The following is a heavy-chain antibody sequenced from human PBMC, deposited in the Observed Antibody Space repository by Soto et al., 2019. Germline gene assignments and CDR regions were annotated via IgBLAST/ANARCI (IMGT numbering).Heavy chain of an antibody. CDR1: GDSISSRSYY. Sequence: SETLSLTCTVTGDSISSRSYYWGWIRQPPGKGIEWIGSIYYSGSTYNNPSLRSRVSMSIDTSKDQFSLKLKSVTAADTALYFCARQRTSVVNHAYFDVWGTGSLVTVSS. J-gene: IGHJ4*02. CDR2: IYYSGST. V-gene: IGHV4-39*01. D-gene: IGHD2-21*01. CDR3: ARQRTSVVNHAYFDV.